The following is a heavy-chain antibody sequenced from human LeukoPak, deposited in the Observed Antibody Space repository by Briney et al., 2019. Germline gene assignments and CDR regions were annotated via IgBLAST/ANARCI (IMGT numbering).Heavy chain of an antibody. CDR2: LYTSGHT. CDR1: GFTVSSAY. Sequence: PGGSLRLSCAASGFTVSSAYMSWFRQVPGKGLQWVSLLYTSGHTIYADSVKGRFTISRDNSKNTLYLQMNSLTDEDTALYYCASPGYYSGSWKFDLWGQGTLVTVSS. J-gene: IGHJ4*02. V-gene: IGHV3-53*01. D-gene: IGHD6-19*01. CDR3: ASPGYYSGSWKFDL.